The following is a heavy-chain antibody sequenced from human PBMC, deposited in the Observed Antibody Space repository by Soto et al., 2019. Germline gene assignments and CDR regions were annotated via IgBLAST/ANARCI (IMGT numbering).Heavy chain of an antibody. CDR1: GGSFSGYY. D-gene: IGHD2-15*01. CDR2: INHSGST. J-gene: IGHJ4*02. V-gene: IGHV4-34*01. Sequence: PSETLSLTCAVYGGSFSGYYWSWIRQPPGKGLEWIGEINHSGSTNYNPSLKSRVTISVDTSKNQFSLKLSSVTAADTAVYYCGRGPLIWWYWGQGTLVTVSS. CDR3: GRGPLIWWY.